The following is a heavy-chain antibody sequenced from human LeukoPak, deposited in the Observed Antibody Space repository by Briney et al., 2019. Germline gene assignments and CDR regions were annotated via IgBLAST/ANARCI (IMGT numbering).Heavy chain of an antibody. CDR1: GGSISGYY. CDR3: AREFLEYSSGWPYYFDY. D-gene: IGHD6-19*01. V-gene: IGHV4-59*01. J-gene: IGHJ4*02. CDR2: IYYSGST. Sequence: PSETLSLTCTVSGGSISGYYWSWIRQPPGKGLEWIGYIYYSGSTNYNPSLKSRVTISVDTSKNQFSLKLSSVTAADTAVYYCAREFLEYSSGWPYYFDYWGQGTLVTVSS.